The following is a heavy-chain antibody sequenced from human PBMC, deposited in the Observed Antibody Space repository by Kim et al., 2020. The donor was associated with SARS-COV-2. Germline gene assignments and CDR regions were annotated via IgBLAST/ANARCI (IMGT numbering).Heavy chain of an antibody. Sequence: GGSLRLSCAASGFTFSSYAMSWVRQAPGKGLEWVSAISGSGGSTYYADSVKGRFTISRDNSKNTLYLQMNSLRAEDTAVYYCAKDQHYRGYYGMDVWGQGTTVTVSS. CDR2: ISGSGGST. CDR1: GFTFSSYA. D-gene: IGHD3-3*02. CDR3: AKDQHYRGYYGMDV. J-gene: IGHJ6*02. V-gene: IGHV3-23*01.